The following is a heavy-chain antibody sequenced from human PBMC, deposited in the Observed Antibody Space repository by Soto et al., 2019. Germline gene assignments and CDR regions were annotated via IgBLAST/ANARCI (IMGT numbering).Heavy chain of an antibody. CDR2: TYYRSKWYN. Sequence: SQTLSLTCAISGDSVSSNSAAWNWIRQSPSRGLEWLGRTYYRSKWYNDYAVSVKSRITINPDTSKNQFSLQLNSVTPEDTAVYYCARDLKFPGPHPLLWLGEPEDYYGMDVWGQGTTVTVSS. J-gene: IGHJ6*02. CDR1: GDSVSSNSAA. CDR3: ARDLKFPGPHPLLWLGEPEDYYGMDV. D-gene: IGHD3-10*01. V-gene: IGHV6-1*01.